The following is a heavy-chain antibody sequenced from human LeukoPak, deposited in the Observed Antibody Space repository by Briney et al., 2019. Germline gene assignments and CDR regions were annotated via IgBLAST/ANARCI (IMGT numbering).Heavy chain of an antibody. Sequence: SETLSLTCTVSGGSISSGGYYWSWIRQHPGKGLEWIGYIYYSGGTYYNPSLKSRVTISVDTSKNQFSLKLSSVTAADTAVYYCARAVKLGYCSGGSCYDFDYWGQGTLVTVSS. D-gene: IGHD2-15*01. CDR1: GGSISSGGYY. V-gene: IGHV4-31*03. CDR2: IYYSGGT. J-gene: IGHJ4*02. CDR3: ARAVKLGYCSGGSCYDFDY.